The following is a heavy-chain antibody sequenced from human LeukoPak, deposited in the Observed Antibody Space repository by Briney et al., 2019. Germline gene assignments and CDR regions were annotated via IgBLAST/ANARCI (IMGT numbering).Heavy chain of an antibody. CDR1: GGSISSYY. CDR2: IYYSGST. Sequence: SETLSLTCTVSGGSISSYYWSWIRQPPGKGLEWIGYIYYSGSTKYKPSLKSRVTISVDTSENQFSLKLSSVTAADTAVYYCARGRFLDAFDIWGQGTMVTVSS. CDR3: ARGRFLDAFDI. J-gene: IGHJ3*02. V-gene: IGHV4-59*01. D-gene: IGHD3-3*01.